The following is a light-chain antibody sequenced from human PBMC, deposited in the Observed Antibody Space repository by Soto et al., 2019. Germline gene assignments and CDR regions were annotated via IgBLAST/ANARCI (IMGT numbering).Light chain of an antibody. V-gene: IGKV3-15*01. CDR3: QQCRNWPYT. CDR1: QSVSSD. CDR2: GAS. J-gene: IGKJ2*01. Sequence: ETVMTQSPGTLSVSVGDRVTLSCRASQSVSSDLAWYQQKSGQAPRLLVFGASTRATGIPARFSGRGTGTEFTLTISSLQSEDFAVYYCQQCRNWPYTFGQGTKLEIK.